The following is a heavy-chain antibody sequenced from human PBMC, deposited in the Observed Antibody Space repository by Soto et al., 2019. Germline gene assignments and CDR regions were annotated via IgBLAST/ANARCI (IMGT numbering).Heavy chain of an antibody. Sequence: GGSLRLSCATSGFTFSSYGMHWVRQAPGKGLEWVAVISYDGSNKYYADSVRGRFTISRDNSKNTLYLQMNSLRAEDTAVYYCAKRGYGRYNWFDPWGQGTLVTVSS. D-gene: IGHD5-18*01. CDR2: ISYDGSNK. CDR1: GFTFSSYG. V-gene: IGHV3-30*18. CDR3: AKRGYGRYNWFDP. J-gene: IGHJ5*02.